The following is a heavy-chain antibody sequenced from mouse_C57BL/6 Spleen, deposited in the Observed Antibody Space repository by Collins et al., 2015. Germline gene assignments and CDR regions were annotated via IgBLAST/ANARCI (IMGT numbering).Heavy chain of an antibody. V-gene: IGHV3-2*02. Sequence: DVQLQESGPGLVKPSQSLSLTCTVTGYSITSDYAWNWIRQFPGTNWSGWATLSYSGSTSYNPSLKSRISITRDTSKNQFFLQLNSVTTEDTATYYCARGSDYWGQGTTLTVSS. CDR3: ARGSDY. CDR2: LSYSGST. CDR1: GYSITSDYA. J-gene: IGHJ2*01.